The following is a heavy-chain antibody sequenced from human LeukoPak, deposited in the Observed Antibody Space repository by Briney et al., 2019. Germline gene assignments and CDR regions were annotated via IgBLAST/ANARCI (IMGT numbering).Heavy chain of an antibody. CDR2: IGTTGDT. J-gene: IGHJ4*02. V-gene: IGHV3-13*04. Sequence: PGGSLRLSCEAFGFTFRTYDMHWVRQPTGKGLEWVSGIGTTGDTYYPGSVKGRFTISRENAKNSLFLQMNSLRAGDTAVYYCARVGYCSGVSCPFDYWGQGTLVTVSS. CDR1: GFTFRTYD. D-gene: IGHD2-15*01. CDR3: ARVGYCSGVSCPFDY.